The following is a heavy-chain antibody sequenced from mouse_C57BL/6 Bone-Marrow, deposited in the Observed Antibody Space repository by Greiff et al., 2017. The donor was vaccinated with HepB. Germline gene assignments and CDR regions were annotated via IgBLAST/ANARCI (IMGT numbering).Heavy chain of an antibody. CDR3: ARLGAWFAY. V-gene: IGHV1-81*01. CDR1: VYTFTSYG. J-gene: IGHJ3*01. Sequence: QVQLQQSGAELARPGASVKLSCKASVYTFTSYGISWVKQRTGQGLEWIGEIYPRSGNTYYNEKFKGKATLTADKSSSTAYMELRSLTSEDSAVYFCARLGAWFAYWGQGTLVTVSA. CDR2: IYPRSGNT. D-gene: IGHD4-1*01.